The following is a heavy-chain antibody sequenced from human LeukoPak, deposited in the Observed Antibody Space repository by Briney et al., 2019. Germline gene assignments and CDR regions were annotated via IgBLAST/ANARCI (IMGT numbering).Heavy chain of an antibody. V-gene: IGHV3-66*01. D-gene: IGHD6-13*01. CDR3: ARVAPTGYYFDN. CDR2: IYSGGYT. CDR1: GFTVTTNY. J-gene: IGHJ4*02. Sequence: GGSLRLSCAASGFTVTTNYMTWVRQAPGKGLEWVSIIYSGGYTDYADSVKGRFTISRDNAKNSLYLQMNSLRAEDTAVYYCARVAPTGYYFDNWGQGTLVTVSS.